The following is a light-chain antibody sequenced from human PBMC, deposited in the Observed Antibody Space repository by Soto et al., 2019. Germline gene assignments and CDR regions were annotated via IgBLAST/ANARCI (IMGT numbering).Light chain of an antibody. Sequence: ARQGISKYLASSQQRPGKVPRRLVYAASSLQSRVPSRFSGSGSGTEFTLTISSLQPEDFGTYYCLQHTSYPWTFGQGTKV. CDR3: LQHTSYPWT. CDR1: QGISKY. V-gene: IGKV1-17*03. CDR2: AAS. J-gene: IGKJ1*01.